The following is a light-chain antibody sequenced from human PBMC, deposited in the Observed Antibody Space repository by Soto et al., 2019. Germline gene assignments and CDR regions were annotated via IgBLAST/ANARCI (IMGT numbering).Light chain of an antibody. V-gene: IGKV1-5*03. CDR3: QQYSSYSLT. CDR1: QSITNW. J-gene: IGKJ4*01. Sequence: DIQMTQSPSTLSASVGDRVTITCRASQSITNWLAWYQQKPGEAPKLLIYKASSLGSGVPSRFSGSGSWTEFTLTISSLQPDDFATFYCQQYSSYSLTFGGGTKVEIK. CDR2: KAS.